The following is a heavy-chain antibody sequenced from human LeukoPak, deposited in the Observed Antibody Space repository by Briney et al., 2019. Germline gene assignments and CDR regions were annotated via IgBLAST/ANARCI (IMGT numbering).Heavy chain of an antibody. CDR2: ISGSGGST. V-gene: IGHV3-23*01. CDR3: AKDREWELLSGEFDY. D-gene: IGHD1-26*01. Sequence: PGGSLRLSCAASGFTFSSYAMSWVRQAPGKGLEWVSAISGSGGSTYYADSVKGRFTISRDNSKNTLYLQMNSLRAEDTAVYYCAKDREWELLSGEFDYWGQGTLVTVSS. J-gene: IGHJ4*02. CDR1: GFTFSSYA.